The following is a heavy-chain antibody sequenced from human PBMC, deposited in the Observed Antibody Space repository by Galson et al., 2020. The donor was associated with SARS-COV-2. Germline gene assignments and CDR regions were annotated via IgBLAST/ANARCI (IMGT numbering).Heavy chain of an antibody. Sequence: GESLKISCKGSGYIFTNYWIGWVRQVPGKGLEWMGIIYPGDSATRYSPSFQGQVTITADNSITTAYLQWSSLKASDSAIYFCAIGSGAGTGSPSGIFDYWGQGTLVTVSS. CDR3: AIGSGAGTGSPSGIFDY. CDR1: GYIFTNYW. D-gene: IGHD3-9*01. J-gene: IGHJ4*02. CDR2: IYPGDSAT. V-gene: IGHV5-51*01.